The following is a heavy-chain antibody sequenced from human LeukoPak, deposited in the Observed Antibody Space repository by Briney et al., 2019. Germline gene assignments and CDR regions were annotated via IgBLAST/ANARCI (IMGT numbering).Heavy chain of an antibody. CDR1: GGSISSYY. J-gene: IGHJ3*02. V-gene: IGHV4-4*07. D-gene: IGHD2-15*01. CDR3: ARDHGVEATGGAFDI. CDR2: IYTSGST. Sequence: SETLSLTCTVSGGSISSYYRSWIRQPAGKGLEWIGRIYTSGSTNYNPSLKSRVTMSVDTSKNQFSLKLSSVTAADTAVYYCARDHGVEATGGAFDIWGQGTMVTVSS.